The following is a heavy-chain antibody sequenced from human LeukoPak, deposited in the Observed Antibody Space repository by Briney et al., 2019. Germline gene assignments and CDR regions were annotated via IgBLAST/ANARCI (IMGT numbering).Heavy chain of an antibody. CDR1: GFTFDDYA. D-gene: IGHD1-26*01. CDR2: ISGSGGST. Sequence: GGSLRLSCAASGFTFDDYAMLWVRQAPGKGLEWVAAISGSGGSTYYADSVKGRFTISRDNFKNTLYLQMNSLRAEDTAVYYCAKEVIVGVSFDYWGQGTLVTVSS. CDR3: AKEVIVGVSFDY. V-gene: IGHV3-23*01. J-gene: IGHJ4*02.